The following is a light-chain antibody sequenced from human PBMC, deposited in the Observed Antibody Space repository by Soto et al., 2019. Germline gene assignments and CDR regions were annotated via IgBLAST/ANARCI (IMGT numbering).Light chain of an antibody. CDR1: QTISSY. CDR3: QQSYSTPVCT. Sequence: DIQMTQSPSSLSASVGDRVTITCRAGQTISSYLNWYQQKPGRAPKLLIYAASSLQSAVPSRFSGSGSGTDFTLSISSLQPEDFATYYCQQSYSTPVCTFGQGTKLEIK. V-gene: IGKV1-39*01. J-gene: IGKJ2*02. CDR2: AAS.